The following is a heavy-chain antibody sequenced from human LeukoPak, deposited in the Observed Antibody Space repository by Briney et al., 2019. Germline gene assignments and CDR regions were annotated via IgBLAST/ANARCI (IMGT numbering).Heavy chain of an antibody. V-gene: IGHV1-69*04. J-gene: IGHJ3*02. CDR1: GGTFSSYA. CDR3: AREPYYYDSSGYTDAFDI. D-gene: IGHD3-22*01. CDR2: IIPILGIA. Sequence: SVKVSCKASGGTFSSYAISWVRQAPGQGLEWMGRIIPILGIANYAQKFQGRVTITADKSTSTAYMELSSLRSEDTAVYYCAREPYYYDSSGYTDAFDIWGQGTMVTVSS.